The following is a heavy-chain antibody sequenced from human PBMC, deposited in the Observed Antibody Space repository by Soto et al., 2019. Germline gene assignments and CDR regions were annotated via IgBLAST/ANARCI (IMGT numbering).Heavy chain of an antibody. J-gene: IGHJ5*02. CDR2: IYYSGST. CDR3: ARGWDRYCSGGSYSNNWFDP. D-gene: IGHD2-15*01. V-gene: IGHV4-30-4*01. CDR1: GGSISSGDYY. Sequence: QVQLQESGPGLVKPSQTLSLTCTVSGGSISSGDYYWSWIRQPPGKGLEWIGYIYYSGSTYYNPSLKSRVTISVDTSKNQFSLKLSYVTAADTAVYYCARGWDRYCSGGSYSNNWFDPWGQGTLVTVSS.